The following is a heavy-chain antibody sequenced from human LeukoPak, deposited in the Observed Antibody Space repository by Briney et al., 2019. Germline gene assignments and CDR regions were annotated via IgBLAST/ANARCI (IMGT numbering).Heavy chain of an antibody. CDR2: INSDGRST. V-gene: IGHV3-74*01. CDR1: GFTFSSYW. D-gene: IGHD3-10*01. CDR3: ARDLRMYYYGSGRYGLDS. J-gene: IGHJ4*02. Sequence: GGSLRLSCAASGFTFSSYWMHWVRQAPGKGLVWVSRINSDGRSTSYADSVRGRFTISSDNATNRLYLKMNSLRADDTAVYYCARDLRMYYYGSGRYGLDSWGQGTLVTVSS.